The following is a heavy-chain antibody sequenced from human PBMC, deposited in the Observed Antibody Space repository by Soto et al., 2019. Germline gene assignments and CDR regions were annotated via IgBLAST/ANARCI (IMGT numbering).Heavy chain of an antibody. CDR2: ISSSDITM. V-gene: IGHV3-48*03. CDR1: GFTFSSFE. J-gene: IGHJ4*02. Sequence: GGSLRLSCAASGFTFSSFEMNWVRQAPGKGLEWVSYISSSDITMYYADSVKGRFTISRDNAKYSLYLQMNSLRAEDTAVYYCARVGNTLDHWGQGTLVTVYS. CDR3: ARVGNTLDH. D-gene: IGHD1-1*01.